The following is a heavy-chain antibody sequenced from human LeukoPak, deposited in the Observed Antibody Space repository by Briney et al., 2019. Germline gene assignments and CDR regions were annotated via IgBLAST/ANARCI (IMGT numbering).Heavy chain of an antibody. V-gene: IGHV1-69*04. CDR1: GGTFSSYA. CDR2: IIPILGIA. Sequence: GASVKVSCKASGGTFSSYAIGWVRQAPGQGLEWMGRIIPILGIANYAQKFQGRVTITADKSTSTAYMELSSLRSEDTAVYYCARGGANYPLTYFDYWGQGTLVTVSS. CDR3: ARGGANYPLTYFDY. J-gene: IGHJ4*02. D-gene: IGHD4/OR15-4a*01.